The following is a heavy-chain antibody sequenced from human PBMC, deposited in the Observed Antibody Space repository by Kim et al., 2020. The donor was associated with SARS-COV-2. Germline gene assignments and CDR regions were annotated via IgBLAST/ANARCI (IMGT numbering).Heavy chain of an antibody. J-gene: IGHJ6*03. CDR2: ISYSGRT. CDR3: ARGLFGVVIIPYYYYYIDV. CDR1: GGSISSNDYY. V-gene: IGHV4-39*01. D-gene: IGHD3-3*01. Sequence: SETLSLTCTVSGGSISSNDYYWDWIRQPPGKGLEWIGSISYSGRTYYNPSLKSRVTISVDTSKNQISLKLSSVTAADTGVYYCARGLFGVVIIPYYYYYIDVWGTGTTVTVSS.